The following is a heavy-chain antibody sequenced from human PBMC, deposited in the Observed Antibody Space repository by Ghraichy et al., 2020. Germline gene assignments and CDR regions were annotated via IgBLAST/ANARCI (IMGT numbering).Heavy chain of an antibody. V-gene: IGHV4-61*01. D-gene: IGHD3-22*01. CDR3: ARNRRRSVTLMGGFDY. Sequence: SETLSLTCTVSGVSVNTGSYYWSWIRQPPGKGLEWIGRVYYSGTTNYNPSLKSRVAISIDTSKNQFSLKLTSLTAADTAVYYCARNRRRSVTLMGGFDYWGQGTEVTVSS. CDR1: GVSVNTGSYY. J-gene: IGHJ4*02. CDR2: VYYSGTT.